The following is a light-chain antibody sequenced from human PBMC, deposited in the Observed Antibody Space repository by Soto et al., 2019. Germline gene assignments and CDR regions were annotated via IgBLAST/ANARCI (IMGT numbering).Light chain of an antibody. CDR1: SSDVGGYNY. J-gene: IGLJ2*01. V-gene: IGLV2-11*01. CDR2: DVS. CDR3: CSYAGSYTHVV. Sequence: QSALTQPRSVSGSPGQSVTISCTGTSSDVGGYNYVSWYQQHPGKAPKLTIYDVSKRPSGVPDRFSGSKSGNTASLTISGLQAEDEADYYCCSYAGSYTHVVFGGGTKLTVL.